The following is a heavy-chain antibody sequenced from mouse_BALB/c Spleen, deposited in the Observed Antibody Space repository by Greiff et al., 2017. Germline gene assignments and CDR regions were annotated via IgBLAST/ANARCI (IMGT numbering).Heavy chain of an antibody. D-gene: IGHD1-2*01. CDR3: ARSILRPHWYFDV. CDR1: GFTFSSYA. CDR2: ISSGGST. V-gene: IGHV5-6-5*01. Sequence: EVKLMESGGGLVKPGGSLKLSCAASGFTFSSYAMSWVRQTPEKRLEWVASISSGGSTYYPDSVKGRFTISRDNARNILYLQMSSLRSEDTAMYYCARSILRPHWYFDVWGAGTTVTVSS. J-gene: IGHJ1*01.